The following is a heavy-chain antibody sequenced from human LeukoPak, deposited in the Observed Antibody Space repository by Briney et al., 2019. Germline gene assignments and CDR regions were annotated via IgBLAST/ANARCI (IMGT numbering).Heavy chain of an antibody. D-gene: IGHD5-18*01. J-gene: IGHJ4*02. Sequence: PSETLSLTCGVSGVSISSRTYYWGWFRQPPGKGLEWIVSISYSGSTYYNPSLKSRVTISVDTSKNQFSLKLSSVTAADTAVYYCARDLLDSYGSRGFDYWGQGALVTVSS. CDR1: GVSISSRTYY. CDR2: ISYSGST. V-gene: IGHV4-39*07. CDR3: ARDLLDSYGSRGFDY.